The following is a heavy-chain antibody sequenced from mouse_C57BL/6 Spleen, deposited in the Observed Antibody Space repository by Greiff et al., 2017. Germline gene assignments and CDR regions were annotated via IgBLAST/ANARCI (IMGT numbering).Heavy chain of an antibody. V-gene: IGHV3-6*01. CDR3: ARDWGTGYYFDY. CDR1: GYSITSGYY. CDR2: ISYDGST. J-gene: IGHJ2*01. Sequence: EVKVEESGPGLVKPSQSLSLTCSVSGYSITSGYYWNWIRQFPGNKLEWMGYISYDGSTNYNPSLKNRTSITRDTSKNQLFLKLNSVTTEDPATYYCARDWGTGYYFDYWGQGTTLTVSS. D-gene: IGHD3-3*01.